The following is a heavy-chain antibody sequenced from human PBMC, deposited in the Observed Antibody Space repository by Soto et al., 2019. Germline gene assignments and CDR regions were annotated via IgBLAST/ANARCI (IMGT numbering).Heavy chain of an antibody. CDR2: ISPDGAT. J-gene: IGHJ4*02. CDR1: GGSFSTNH. V-gene: IGHV4-34*01. Sequence: QVQLHQWGAGLVRPSETLALTCAVNGGSFSTNHWNWIRQSPGKGLEWIGEISPDGATNFHPTLKGRLSMSVETSKRQFSLHLTSVTAADTAVYFCARGLAAQSFYFDFWGKGTLVTVSS. CDR3: ARGLAAQSFYFDF. D-gene: IGHD3-16*02.